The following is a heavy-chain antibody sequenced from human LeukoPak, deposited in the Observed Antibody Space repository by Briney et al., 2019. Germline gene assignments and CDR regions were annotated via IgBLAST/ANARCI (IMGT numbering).Heavy chain of an antibody. Sequence: SETLSLTCTVSGGSISGSSYYWGWIRQPPGKGLEWIGSIYYSGSTYYNPSLKGRVTISVDTPKNQFSLKLSSVTAADTAVYYCASPGLYDSSGYYYYYWGQGTLVTVSS. V-gene: IGHV4-39*01. CDR1: GGSISGSSYY. D-gene: IGHD3-22*01. CDR3: ASPGLYDSSGYYYYY. J-gene: IGHJ4*02. CDR2: IYYSGST.